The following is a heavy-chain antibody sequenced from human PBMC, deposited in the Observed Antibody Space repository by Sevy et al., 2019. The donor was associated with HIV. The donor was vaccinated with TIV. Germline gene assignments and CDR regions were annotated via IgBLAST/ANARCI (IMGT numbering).Heavy chain of an antibody. CDR2: VTPYNGNK. V-gene: IGHV1-18*01. D-gene: IGHD1-26*01. Sequence: ASVNVSCKASGYSFASYGISWVRQAPGQGLEWMGWVTPYNGNKKYAEKLQGRVSMTTDTSTSTGYMELRSLRSDDTAVYYCARCLGGLRPWEYNWFDPWGQGTLVTVSS. CDR3: ARCLGGLRPWEYNWFDP. CDR1: GYSFASYG. J-gene: IGHJ5*02.